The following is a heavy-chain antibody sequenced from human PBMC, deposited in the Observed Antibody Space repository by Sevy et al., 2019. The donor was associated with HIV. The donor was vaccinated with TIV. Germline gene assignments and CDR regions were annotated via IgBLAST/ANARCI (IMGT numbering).Heavy chain of an antibody. CDR2: FYSDGRT. V-gene: IGHV3-66*02. J-gene: IGHJ6*02. CDR1: GLSVSDNY. D-gene: IGHD3-9*01. CDR3: AKDFTGYNGMDV. Sequence: GGSLRFSCAGSGLSVSDNYMNWVRQAPGKGLELVSVFYSDGRTYYADSVKGRSTISRDNSKNILYLQMISLRAEDTAVYYCAKDFTGYNGMDVWGQGTMVTVSS.